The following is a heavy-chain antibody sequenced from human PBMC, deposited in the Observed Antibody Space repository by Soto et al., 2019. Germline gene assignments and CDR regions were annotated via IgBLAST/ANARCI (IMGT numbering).Heavy chain of an antibody. D-gene: IGHD3-22*01. J-gene: IGHJ6*02. CDR3: ARGGYYDSSGARNYHYYGMNV. CDR2: ISPYSDET. V-gene: IGHV1-18*01. Sequence: QAQLVQSGAEVKKPGASVRVSCKATGYTFSSYAISCVRQAPGQGLEWLGWISPYSDETQYAQKTQGRVFMTIDRSARTAYLELMSLRSDDRAVYYCARGGYYDSSGARNYHYYGMNVWGQGTTVNVSS. CDR1: GYTFSSYA.